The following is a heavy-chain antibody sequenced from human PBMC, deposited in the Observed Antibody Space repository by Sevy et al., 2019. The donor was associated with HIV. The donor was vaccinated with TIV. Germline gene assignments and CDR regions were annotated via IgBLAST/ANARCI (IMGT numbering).Heavy chain of an antibody. J-gene: IGHJ3*01. Sequence: GGSLRLSCAVSGFTFSNYAMSWVRQAPGKGLEWVSAISGRDTGTFYAASVKGRFTISRDNSKNTLYLQMNSLRAEDTALYYCAKDTIVVVGEALDDWGRGTMVTVSS. V-gene: IGHV3-23*01. CDR3: AKDTIVVVGEALDD. D-gene: IGHD3-22*01. CDR2: ISGRDTGT. CDR1: GFTFSNYA.